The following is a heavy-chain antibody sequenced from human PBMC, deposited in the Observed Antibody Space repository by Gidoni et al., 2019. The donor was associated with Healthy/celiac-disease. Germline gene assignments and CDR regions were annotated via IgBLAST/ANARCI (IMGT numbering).Heavy chain of an antibody. D-gene: IGHD2-15*01. CDR1: GCTFTSYA. Sequence: QVQLVQPGAEVQKPGSPVKASCKASGCTFTSYAISWLRQAPGQCLEWMGGIIPIFGTAKCAQKFQGRVTITADESTSTADMELSSLRSEDTGVYYCARPDCSGGSCYPKYFQHWGQGTLVTVSS. CDR2: IIPIFGTA. J-gene: IGHJ1*01. CDR3: ARPDCSGGSCYPKYFQH. V-gene: IGHV1-69*01.